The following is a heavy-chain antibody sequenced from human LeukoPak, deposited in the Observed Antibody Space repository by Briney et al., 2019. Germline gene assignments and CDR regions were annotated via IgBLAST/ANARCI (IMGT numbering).Heavy chain of an antibody. V-gene: IGHV3-33*01. J-gene: IGHJ3*02. Sequence: GGSLRLSCAASGFTFSSYGMHWVRQAPGKGLEWVAVIWYDGSNKYYADSVKGRFTISRDNSKNTLYLQMNSLRAEDTAVYYCARGIQLWGRPDAFDIWGQGTMVTVSS. CDR2: IWYDGSNK. CDR3: ARGIQLWGRPDAFDI. D-gene: IGHD5-18*01. CDR1: GFTFSSYG.